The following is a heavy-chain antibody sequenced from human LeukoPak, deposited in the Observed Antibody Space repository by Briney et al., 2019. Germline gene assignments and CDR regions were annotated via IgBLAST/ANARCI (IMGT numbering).Heavy chain of an antibody. CDR3: ARDQVS. CDR1: GFTVSSNY. D-gene: IGHD1-14*01. CDR2: IYSGGAT. V-gene: IGHV3-53*01. Sequence: PAESLRLSCAASGFTVSSNYLCWGSQPPGKGLEWVPVIYSGGATYYADSVKGRFTISRDNSKNTLYLQMNSLRAEDTAVYYRARDQVSWGQGTLVTVSS. J-gene: IGHJ5*02.